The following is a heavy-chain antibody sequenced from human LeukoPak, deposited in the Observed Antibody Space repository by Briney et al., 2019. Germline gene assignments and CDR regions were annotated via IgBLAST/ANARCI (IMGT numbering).Heavy chain of an antibody. D-gene: IGHD2-15*01. CDR1: GLTVSSNY. CDR2: IYGADST. V-gene: IGHV3-66*01. CDR3: ARGGWLGRNYHPIDQ. Sequence: GGSLRLSCAASGLTVSSNYMNWVRQAPGKGPEWVSVIYGADSTDYADSVKGRFTIFRDNSKNTLYLQMSSLRAEDTAVYYCARGGWLGRNYHPIDQWGQGTLVTVSS. J-gene: IGHJ4*02.